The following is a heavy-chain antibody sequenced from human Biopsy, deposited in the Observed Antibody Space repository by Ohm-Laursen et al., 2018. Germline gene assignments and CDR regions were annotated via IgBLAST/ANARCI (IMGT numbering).Heavy chain of an antibody. J-gene: IGHJ6*02. CDR2: LHERGVT. CDR3: QVWHLPPGQFYGVDA. D-gene: IGHD2-21*01. Sequence: SLRLSCAASGFTVNDHYMSWVRQAPGKGLEWVSSLHERGVTYYADSVKGRFTISGDNSKNTLYLQMNGLRAKDNAVYFCQVWHLPPGQFYGVDAWGQGTTVTVSS. V-gene: IGHV3-53*01. CDR1: GFTVNDHY.